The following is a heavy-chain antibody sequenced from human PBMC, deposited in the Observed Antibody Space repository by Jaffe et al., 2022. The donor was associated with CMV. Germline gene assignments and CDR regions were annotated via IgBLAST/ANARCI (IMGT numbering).Heavy chain of an antibody. V-gene: IGHV4-34*01. CDR2: INHSGST. J-gene: IGHJ6*02. Sequence: QVQLQQWGAGLLKPSETLSLTCAVYGGSFSGYYWSWIRQPPGKGLEWIGEINHSGSTNYNPSLKSRVTISVDTSKNQFSLKLSSVTAADTAVYYCARDCHWSGYYSYYYYGMDVWGQGTTVTVSS. CDR1: GGSFSGYY. CDR3: ARDCHWSGYYSYYYYGMDV. D-gene: IGHD3-3*01.